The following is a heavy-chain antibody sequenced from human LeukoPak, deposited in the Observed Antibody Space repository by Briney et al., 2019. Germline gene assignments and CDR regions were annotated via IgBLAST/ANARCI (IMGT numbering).Heavy chain of an antibody. CDR1: GGSCSGYY. Sequence: SETLSLTCAVYGGSCSGYYWSWIRQPPGKGLEWIGEINHSGSTNYNPSLKSRVTISVDTSKNQFSLKLSSVTAADTAVYYCARGDFWSGYYLDYWGQGTLVTVSS. J-gene: IGHJ4*02. CDR3: ARGDFWSGYYLDY. CDR2: INHSGST. V-gene: IGHV4-34*01. D-gene: IGHD3-3*01.